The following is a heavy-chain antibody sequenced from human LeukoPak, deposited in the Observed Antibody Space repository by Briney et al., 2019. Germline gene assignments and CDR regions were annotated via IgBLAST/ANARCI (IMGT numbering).Heavy chain of an antibody. CDR3: ATDVGGTRVVPTYDFHY. CDR1: GYTFTSHY. CDR2: INPSGGST. J-gene: IGHJ4*02. V-gene: IGHV1-46*01. Sequence: ASVKVSCKTSGYTFTSHYLHWVRQAPGQGLEWMGIINPSGGSTSFSQKFRGRVTMTRDTSTSSVFMELSRLKSEDTAVYYCATDVGGTRVVPTYDFHYWGQGTLVTVSS. D-gene: IGHD2-2*01.